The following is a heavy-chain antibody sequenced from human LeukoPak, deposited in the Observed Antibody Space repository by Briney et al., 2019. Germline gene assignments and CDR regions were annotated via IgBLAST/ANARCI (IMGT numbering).Heavy chain of an antibody. V-gene: IGHV4-34*01. CDR1: GGSFSGYY. J-gene: IGHJ6*02. CDR3: ARDHYYYYYGMDV. CDR2: INHSGST. Sequence: SETLSLTCAVYGGSFSGYYWSWIRQPPGKGLEWIGEINHSGSTNYNPSLKSRVTISVDTSKNQFSLKLSSVTAAGTAVYYCARDHYYYYYGMDVWGQGTTVTVSS.